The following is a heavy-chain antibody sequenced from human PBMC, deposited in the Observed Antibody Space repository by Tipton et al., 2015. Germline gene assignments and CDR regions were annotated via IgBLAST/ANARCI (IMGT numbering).Heavy chain of an antibody. CDR3: ASGFDWLLAFDY. D-gene: IGHD3-9*01. Sequence: GLVKPSETVSLTCTVSGDSISRSTDYWGWIRQPPGKGLEWIGTIYNSGRTYYNPSLQSQVAVSVDTSKNQFSLKLNSVTAADTAVYYCASGFDWLLAFDYWGQGTLVTASS. CDR2: IYNSGRT. CDR1: GDSISRSTDY. V-gene: IGHV4-39*01. J-gene: IGHJ4*02.